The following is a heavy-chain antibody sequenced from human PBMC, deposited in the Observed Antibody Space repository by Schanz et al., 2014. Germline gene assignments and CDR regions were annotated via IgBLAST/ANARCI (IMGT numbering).Heavy chain of an antibody. D-gene: IGHD6-19*01. CDR3: ARENTAVAGMPRVMAV. CDR2: VSPYSGDT. Sequence: QVLLVQSGAEVKKPGASVKVSCKASGYRFIGYYVHWVRQAPGQGLEWMGRVSPYSGDTNYAQMFQGRVTMTTDTSISTAYMELSRLTSDDTAVFFCARENTAVAGMPRVMAVWGQGTTVTVTS. CDR1: GYRFIGYY. J-gene: IGHJ6*02. V-gene: IGHV1-2*06.